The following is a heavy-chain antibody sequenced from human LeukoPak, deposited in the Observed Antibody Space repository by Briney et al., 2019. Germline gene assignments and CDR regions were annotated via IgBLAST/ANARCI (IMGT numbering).Heavy chain of an antibody. Sequence: PGGSLRLSCAASGFTFSDYYISWIRQAPGKGLGWGSYISSSGSTIYYADSVKGRFTISRDNAKNSLYLQMNSLRAEDTAVYYCARPYCSGGSCYLDYWGQGTLVTVSS. V-gene: IGHV3-11*04. J-gene: IGHJ4*02. CDR3: ARPYCSGGSCYLDY. CDR2: ISSSGSTI. D-gene: IGHD2-15*01. CDR1: GFTFSDYY.